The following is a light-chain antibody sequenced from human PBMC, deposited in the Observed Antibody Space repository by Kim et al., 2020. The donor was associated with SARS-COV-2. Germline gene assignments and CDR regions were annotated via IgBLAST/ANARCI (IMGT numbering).Light chain of an antibody. CDR3: QQYKNWPRT. Sequence: ELVMTQSPVTLSVSPGERATLSCRASQSVSSNLVWYQQKPGQAPRLLIYGASARATGIPARFSGSGSGTEFTLTISSLQSEDFAVYYCQQYKNWPRTFGQGTKVDIK. CDR2: GAS. CDR1: QSVSSN. J-gene: IGKJ1*01. V-gene: IGKV3-15*01.